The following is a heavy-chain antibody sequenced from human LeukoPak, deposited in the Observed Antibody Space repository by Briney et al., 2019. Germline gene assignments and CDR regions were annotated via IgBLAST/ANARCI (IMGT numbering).Heavy chain of an antibody. CDR1: SSGDYY. CDR3: AKDQYSGSYGVLDY. CDR2: ISWNSGSI. V-gene: IGHV3-9*01. J-gene: IGHJ4*02. D-gene: IGHD1-26*01. Sequence: SSGDYYWSWIRQPPGKGLEWVSGISWNSGSIGYADSVKGRFTISRDNAKNSLYLQMNSLRAEDTALYYCAKDQYSGSYGVLDYWGQGTLVTVSS.